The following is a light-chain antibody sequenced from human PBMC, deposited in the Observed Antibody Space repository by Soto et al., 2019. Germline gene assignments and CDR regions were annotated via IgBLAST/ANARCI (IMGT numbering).Light chain of an antibody. V-gene: IGKV3-11*01. J-gene: IGKJ5*01. CDR1: QSVDKF. CDR2: DSS. Sequence: EIELTQSPATLSLSPGETATLSCRASQSVDKFLAWYQQRPGQPPRLLIFDSSNRATGAPVRFSGTGSGTVFTLTIGSLEPEDSALYYCQQWKNWPPITFDQGTRLEIK. CDR3: QQWKNWPPIT.